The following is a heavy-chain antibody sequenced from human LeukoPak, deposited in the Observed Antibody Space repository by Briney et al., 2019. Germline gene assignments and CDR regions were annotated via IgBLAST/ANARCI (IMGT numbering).Heavy chain of an antibody. V-gene: IGHV3-48*01. Sequence: PGGSLRLSCAASGFVFGSYTMNWVRQAPGKGLEWISYISSNSGTIYYANSVKGRFTISRDNAKNSLYLQMNSLRVEGTAVYYCARVLLDTMIGPFGYWGQGTLVTVSS. J-gene: IGHJ4*02. CDR1: GFVFGSYT. D-gene: IGHD3-22*01. CDR2: ISSNSGTI. CDR3: ARVLLDTMIGPFGY.